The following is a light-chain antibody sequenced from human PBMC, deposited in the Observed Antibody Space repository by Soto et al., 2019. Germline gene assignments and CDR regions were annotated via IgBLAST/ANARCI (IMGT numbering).Light chain of an antibody. V-gene: IGKV3-15*01. CDR1: QSVSSN. CDR2: GAY. Sequence: EIVMTQSPATLSVSPGERATFPCRASQSVSSNLAWFQQKPGQAPRLLIYGAYTRATGFPARFSGSGSGTEFTLTISSLQSEDFAVYYCQQYNNWPQTFGQGTKVDIK. CDR3: QQYNNWPQT. J-gene: IGKJ1*01.